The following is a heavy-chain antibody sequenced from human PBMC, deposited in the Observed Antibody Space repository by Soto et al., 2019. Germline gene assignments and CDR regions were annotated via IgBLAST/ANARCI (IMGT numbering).Heavy chain of an antibody. Sequence: EVQLLESGGGLVQPGGSLRLSCAASGFTFSSYAMSWVRQAPGKGLEWVSAISGSGGSTYYADSVKGRFTISRDNSKNTLYLQMHSLRAEDTAVYYCEKGGGANEWWYQGGVDAFDIWGQGTMVTVSS. CDR1: GFTFSSYA. CDR3: EKGGGANEWWYQGGVDAFDI. D-gene: IGHD2-15*01. J-gene: IGHJ3*02. CDR2: ISGSGGST. V-gene: IGHV3-23*01.